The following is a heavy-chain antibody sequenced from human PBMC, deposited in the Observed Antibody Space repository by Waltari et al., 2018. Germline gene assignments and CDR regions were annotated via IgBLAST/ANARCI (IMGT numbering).Heavy chain of an antibody. D-gene: IGHD3-3*01. CDR3: ATGRDAIFSRFDQFDY. J-gene: IGHJ4*02. V-gene: IGHV3-15*01. CDR1: GFTFTDAW. CDR2: IKSKTHGGTT. Sequence: EVHLVESGGGLVKPGGSLRLSCAASGFTFTDAWMNWVRQAPGKGVEWVGRIKSKTHGGTTDYAAPVKGRFTFSRDDSKSTLYLQLNSLKTEDTAVYYCATGRDAIFSRFDQFDYWGQGTLVTVSS.